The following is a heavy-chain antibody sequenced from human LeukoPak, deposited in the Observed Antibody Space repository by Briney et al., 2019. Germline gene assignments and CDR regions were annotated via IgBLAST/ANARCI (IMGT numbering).Heavy chain of an antibody. Sequence: GSLRLSCAASGFTFSSYAMSWVRQAPGKGLEWVSAISGSGGSTYYADSVKGRFTISRDNSKNTLYLQMNSLTAEDTAVYYCAKPGKDYYGSGSYYGYWGQGTLVTVSS. J-gene: IGHJ4*02. CDR1: GFTFSSYA. D-gene: IGHD3-10*01. CDR2: ISGSGGST. CDR3: AKPGKDYYGSGSYYGY. V-gene: IGHV3-23*01.